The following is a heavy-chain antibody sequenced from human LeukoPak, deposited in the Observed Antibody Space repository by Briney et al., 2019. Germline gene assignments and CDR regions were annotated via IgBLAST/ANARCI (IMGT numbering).Heavy chain of an antibody. CDR1: EYSFPNYC. D-gene: IGHD6-13*01. CDR2: IYPDDSDT. CDR3: AIGRGGQQLGDY. J-gene: IGHJ4*02. Sequence: KCGESLKISCKHSEYSFPNYCIGWVRQMPGKGLEWMGIIYPDDSDTRYSPSFQGQVTISADKSISTAYLQWSSLKASDTAMYYCAIGRGGQQLGDYWGQGTLVTVSS. V-gene: IGHV5-51*01.